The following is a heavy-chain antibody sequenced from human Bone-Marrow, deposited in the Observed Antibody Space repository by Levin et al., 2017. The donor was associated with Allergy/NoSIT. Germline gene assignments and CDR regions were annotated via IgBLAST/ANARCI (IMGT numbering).Heavy chain of an antibody. J-gene: IGHJ4*02. CDR3: AKEGLTDDAGAEEALHY. V-gene: IGHV3-43*01. D-gene: IGHD4-17*01. CDR1: GFTFDDYT. Sequence: GGSLRLSCAASGFTFDDYTMHWVRQAPGKGLEWVSAVTYDGSTFYGDSVKGRFTVSRDSSKDFLYLELNSLRSEDTAVYYCAKEGLTDDAGAEEALHYWGRGTLVTVSS. CDR2: VTYDGST.